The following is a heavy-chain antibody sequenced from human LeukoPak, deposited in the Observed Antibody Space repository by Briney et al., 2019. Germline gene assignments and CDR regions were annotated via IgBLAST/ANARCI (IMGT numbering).Heavy chain of an antibody. CDR2: IGGSGGST. J-gene: IGHJ4*02. CDR1: GITFSNYA. V-gene: IGHV3-23*01. D-gene: IGHD3-3*01. CDR3: ARDTIFGFYFDY. Sequence: GGSLRLSCATSGITFSNYAISWVRQAPGKGLEWVSVIGGSGGSTYYKDSVKGRFTVSRDNAKNSLYLQMNSLRAEDTAVYYCARDTIFGFYFDYWGQGTLVTVSS.